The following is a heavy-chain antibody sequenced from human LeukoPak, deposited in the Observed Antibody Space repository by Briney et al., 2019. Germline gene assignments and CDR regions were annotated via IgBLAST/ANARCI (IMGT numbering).Heavy chain of an antibody. V-gene: IGHV4-30-2*01. CDR2: IYHSGST. CDR3: ARVWQQLVLDY. Sequence: SETLSVTCAVSGGSISSGGYSWSWIRQPPGKGLEWIGYIYHSGSTYYNPSLKSRVTISVDRSKNQFSLKLSSVTAADTAVYYCARVWQQLVLDYWGQGTLVTVSS. CDR1: GGSISSGGYS. J-gene: IGHJ4*02. D-gene: IGHD6-13*01.